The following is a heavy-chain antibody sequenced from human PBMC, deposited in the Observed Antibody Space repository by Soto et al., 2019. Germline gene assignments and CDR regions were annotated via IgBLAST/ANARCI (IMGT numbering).Heavy chain of an antibody. CDR1: GGLISSSYW. CDR3: ASPRITMIVVVFAAFDI. D-gene: IGHD3-22*01. V-gene: IGHV4-4*02. J-gene: IGHJ3*02. CDR2: IYHSGST. Sequence: QVQLQESGPGLVKPSWTLSLTCAVSGGLISSSYWWSWVRQPPGKGLEWFGEIYHSGSTNYNPSLCSRVTMSVDKSRNQFPLLLGTVTAADTAVYYCASPRITMIVVVFAAFDIWGHGKMVTVSS.